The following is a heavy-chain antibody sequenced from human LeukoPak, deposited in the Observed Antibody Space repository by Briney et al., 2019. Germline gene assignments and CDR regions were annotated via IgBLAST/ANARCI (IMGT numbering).Heavy chain of an antibody. V-gene: IGHV3-48*03. Sequence: GGSLRLSCAGSGFNFSTYEMNWVRQPPGKGLEWLSYITSSGGTMYYAESVKGRFTISRDNAKNSVYLQMNNLRAEDTAVYYCAREDYWGQGILVTVSS. J-gene: IGHJ4*02. CDR1: GFNFSTYE. CDR2: ITSSGGTM. CDR3: AREDY.